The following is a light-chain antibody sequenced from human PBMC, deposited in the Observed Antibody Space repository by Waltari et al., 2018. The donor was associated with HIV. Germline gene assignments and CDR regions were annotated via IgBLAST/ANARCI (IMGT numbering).Light chain of an antibody. CDR2: EGS. V-gene: IGLV2-23*01. CDR1: SSDVGSYNL. CDR3: CSYAGSSFVV. Sequence: QSALTQPASVSGSPGQSITISCTGTSSDVGSYNLVSWYQQHPGKAPNLMIYEGSKRPSGVSNRFSGSKSGNTASLTISGLQAEDEADYYCCSYAGSSFVVFGGGTKLTVL. J-gene: IGLJ2*01.